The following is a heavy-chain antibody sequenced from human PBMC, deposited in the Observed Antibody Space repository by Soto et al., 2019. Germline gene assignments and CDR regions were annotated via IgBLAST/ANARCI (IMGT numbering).Heavy chain of an antibody. D-gene: IGHD3-3*01. V-gene: IGHV3-23*01. CDR2: ISGSGGST. CDR1: GFTFSSYA. CDR3: ATSKVGILRFLEWLARIDY. Sequence: EVQLLESGGGLVQPGGSLRLSCAASGFTFSSYAMSWVRQAPGKGLEWVSAISGSGGSTYYADSVKGRFTISRDNSKNTLYLQMNSLRAEDTAVYYCATSKVGILRFLEWLARIDYWGQGTLVTVSS. J-gene: IGHJ4*02.